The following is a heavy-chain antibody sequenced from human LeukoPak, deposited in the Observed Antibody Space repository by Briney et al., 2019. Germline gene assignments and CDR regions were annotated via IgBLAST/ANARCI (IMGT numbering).Heavy chain of an antibody. Sequence: PSETLSLTCTVSGGSISSYYWSWIRQPAGKGLEWIGRIYTSGSTNYNPSLKSRVTMSADTSKNQFSLKLSSVTAADTAVYYCARDATIFGVVGRWFDPWGQGTLVTVSS. V-gene: IGHV4-4*07. J-gene: IGHJ5*02. CDR1: GGSISSYY. D-gene: IGHD3-3*01. CDR2: IYTSGST. CDR3: ARDATIFGVVGRWFDP.